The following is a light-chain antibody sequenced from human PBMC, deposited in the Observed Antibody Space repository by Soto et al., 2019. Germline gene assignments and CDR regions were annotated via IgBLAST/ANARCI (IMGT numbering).Light chain of an antibody. Sequence: QSALTQPASVSGSPGQSITVSCTGSSSDIGAYKYVSWYQQRPGKAPKLMIYDVSNRPSGVSSRFGGSKSGNTASLTISGLQAEDEADYYCSSYTSSSTYVFGTGTKVPS. CDR3: SSYTSSSTYV. CDR2: DVS. CDR1: SSDIGAYKY. V-gene: IGLV2-14*01. J-gene: IGLJ1*01.